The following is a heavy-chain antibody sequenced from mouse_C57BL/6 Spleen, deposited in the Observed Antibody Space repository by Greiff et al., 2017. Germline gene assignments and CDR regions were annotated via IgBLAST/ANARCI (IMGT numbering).Heavy chain of an antibody. CDR2: SRNKANDYTT. V-gene: IGHV7-1*01. CDR3: ARDLTGFFDY. J-gene: IGHJ2*01. CDR1: GFTFSDFY. D-gene: IGHD4-1*01. Sequence: EVNVVESGGGLVQSGRSLRLSCATSGFTFSDFYMEWVRQAPGKGLEWIAASRNKANDYTTEYSASVKGRFIVSRDSSQSILYLQMNALRAEDTAIYYCARDLTGFFDYWGQGTTLTVSS.